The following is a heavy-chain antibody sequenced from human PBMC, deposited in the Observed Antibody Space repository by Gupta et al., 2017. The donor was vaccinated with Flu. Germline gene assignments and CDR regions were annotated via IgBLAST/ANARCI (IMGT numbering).Heavy chain of an antibody. V-gene: IGHV3-49*04. J-gene: IGHJ6*02. CDR2: IRSKAYGGTT. D-gene: IGHD4-17*01. CDR3: TRDIGLGDYVLSYGMEV. CDR1: GLTFGGYA. Sequence: VPRVESGGGLVQPGRYLRLSCAAYGLTFGGYAMTWVRTAPGKGLEWGEFIRSKAYGGTTGYAASVKGRFTISRDDSKRIAYLQMTSLTTEDTALYYCTRDIGLGDYVLSYGMEVWGQGTTVTVSS.